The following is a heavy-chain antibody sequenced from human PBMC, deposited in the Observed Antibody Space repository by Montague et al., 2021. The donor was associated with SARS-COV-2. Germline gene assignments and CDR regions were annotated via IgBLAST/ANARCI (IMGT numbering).Heavy chain of an antibody. CDR2: ISSGGNK. J-gene: IGHJ4*02. Sequence: SLRLSCAASGFTFSAYAMNWVRQAPGKGLEWVSGISSGGNKHHAXXVKGRFTISRDDSRNTLYLQMHSPRAEDTAMYYCAKNFPGQFYFDDWGQGTLVAVSS. CDR1: GFTFSAYA. V-gene: IGHV3-23*01. D-gene: IGHD2/OR15-2a*01. CDR3: AKNFPGQFYFDD.